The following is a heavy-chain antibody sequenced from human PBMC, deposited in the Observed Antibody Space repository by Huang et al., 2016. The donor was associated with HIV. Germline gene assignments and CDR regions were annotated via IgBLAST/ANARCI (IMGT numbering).Heavy chain of an antibody. D-gene: IGHD3-22*01. CDR3: ARNYYDNVDWYFDL. J-gene: IGHJ2*01. CDR2: THYSGST. CDR1: GGSINSYY. V-gene: IGHV4-59*01. Sequence: QVQLQESGPGLVKPSETLSLTCTVSGGSINSYYWSWIRQPPGKGLEWICNTHYSGSTIYNPSRKRRVTISVDTCKNKFSLKLSSVTAADTAMYYCARNYYDNVDWYFDLWGRGTLVTVSS.